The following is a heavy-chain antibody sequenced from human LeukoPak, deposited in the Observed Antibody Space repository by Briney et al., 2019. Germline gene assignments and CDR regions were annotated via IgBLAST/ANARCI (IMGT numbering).Heavy chain of an antibody. CDR2: IYYRGST. J-gene: IGHJ6*03. D-gene: IGHD2-2*01. Sequence: SETLSLTCTGSNGDINNYYWSWVRQPPGKGLEWIGYIYYRGSTKYNPSLKSRVTISIDTSNDQVSLRLNSLTAADTAVYYCARSESGVQYFQHYFYIDAWGKGTTVTVSS. V-gene: IGHV4-59*01. CDR3: ARSESGVQYFQHYFYIDA. CDR1: NGDINNYY.